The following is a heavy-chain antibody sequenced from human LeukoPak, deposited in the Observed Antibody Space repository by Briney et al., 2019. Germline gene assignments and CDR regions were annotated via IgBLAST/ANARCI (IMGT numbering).Heavy chain of an antibody. V-gene: IGHV3-11*01. CDR1: GFSFNRYY. Sequence: GGSLRLSCAASGFSFNRYYMSWVRQTPGKALEWVSYIPTSGISVQYADSVRGRFTASRDDAKNSLHLQMDSLRVEDTAVYYCTRAVGLGPGAHFDQWGQGALVIVSS. J-gene: IGHJ4*02. CDR2: IPTSGISV. D-gene: IGHD1-26*01. CDR3: TRAVGLGPGAHFDQ.